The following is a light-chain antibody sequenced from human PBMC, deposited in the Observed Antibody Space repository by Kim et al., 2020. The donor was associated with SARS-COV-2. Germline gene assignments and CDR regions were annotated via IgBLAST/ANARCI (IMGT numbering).Light chain of an antibody. V-gene: IGKV3-20*01. CDR3: QQYGSSPYT. J-gene: IGKJ2*01. CDR1: QSVGSTY. CDR2: AAS. Sequence: LSPGERVTLPCRASQSVGSTYLAWYQQKPGQGPRLLIYAASTRATGIADRFSGTGSGTDFTLTISRLEPEDFAVYYCQQYGSSPYTFGQGTKLEI.